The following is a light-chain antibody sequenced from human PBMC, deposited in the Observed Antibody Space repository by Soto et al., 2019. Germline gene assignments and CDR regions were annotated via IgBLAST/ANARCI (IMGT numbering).Light chain of an antibody. CDR3: QQYGSSPVLT. CDR2: GAS. CDR1: QSVSSTY. Sequence: EIVLTQSPGTLSLSPGERVTLSCRASQSVSSTYLAWYQQKPGQAPRLLIYGASSRATGIPDRFSGSGSGTDFTLTISRLEPEDFAVYYCQQYGSSPVLTFGGGIKVEIK. J-gene: IGKJ4*01. V-gene: IGKV3-20*01.